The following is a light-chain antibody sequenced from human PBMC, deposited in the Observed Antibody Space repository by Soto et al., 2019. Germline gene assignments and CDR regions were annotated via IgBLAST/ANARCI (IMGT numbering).Light chain of an antibody. V-gene: IGLV2-14*01. CDR3: SSYTRQYTPSYV. J-gene: IGLJ1*01. CDR1: SSDFGGYNY. CDR2: EVS. Sequence: QSALTQPASVSGSPGQSITLSCTGTSSDFGGYNYVSWYQQHPGKAPKLIIYEVSNRPSGISHRFSGSKSGNTASLTISGLRADDEADYYCSSYTRQYTPSYVFGTGTKLTVL.